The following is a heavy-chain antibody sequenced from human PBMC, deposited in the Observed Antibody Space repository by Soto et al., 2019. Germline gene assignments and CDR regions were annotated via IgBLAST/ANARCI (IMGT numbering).Heavy chain of an antibody. Sequence: PSETLCQTYNVSGSSIRSSSYNWGWLCQPPGKGLEWIGSIYYSGCTYYNPSLMSRVTIFIDTSKNQFSLKLSSVTASDTAVYYCAKGGSGSYSNAFDIWGQGTMVT. CDR2: IYYSGCT. CDR3: AKGGSGSYSNAFDI. CDR1: GSSIRSSSYN. J-gene: IGHJ3*02. V-gene: IGHV4-39*01. D-gene: IGHD3-10*01.